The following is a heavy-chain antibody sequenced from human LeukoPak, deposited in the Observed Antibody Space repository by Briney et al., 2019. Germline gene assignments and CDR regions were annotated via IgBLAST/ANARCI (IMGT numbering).Heavy chain of an antibody. CDR1: GFTFSRHW. V-gene: IGHV3-7*03. CDR3: ARGPDYGARTDYLDY. CDR2: IKQGGGER. Sequence: GGSLRLSCAASGFTFSRHWMNWVRQAPGKGLEWVANIKQGGGERNYVDSVEGRFTISRDDAKNSLYLQMSSLRAEDTAIHYCARGPDYGARTDYLDYWGQGTLVAVSS. J-gene: IGHJ4*02. D-gene: IGHD4-17*01.